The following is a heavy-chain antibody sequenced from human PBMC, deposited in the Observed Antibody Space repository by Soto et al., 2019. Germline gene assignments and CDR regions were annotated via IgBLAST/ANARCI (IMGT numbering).Heavy chain of an antibody. CDR3: ARDPRSGYDSSRYYNTGAFDI. CDR1: GASISSGSSS. Sequence: PSDSLSLSCAFCGASISSGSSSWTWIRQPPGTGLDWIGYIYHSGSTYYNPSLKIRVTISVDRSKNQFSLRLSSVTAADTAVYYCARDPRSGYDSSRYYNTGAFDIWGQGTMVS. D-gene: IGHD3-22*01. CDR2: IYHSGST. V-gene: IGHV4-30-2*01. J-gene: IGHJ3*02.